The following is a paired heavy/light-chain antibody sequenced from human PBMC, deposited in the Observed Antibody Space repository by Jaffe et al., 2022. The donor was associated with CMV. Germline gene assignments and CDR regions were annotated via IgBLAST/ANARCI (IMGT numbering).Light chain of an antibody. V-gene: IGKV1-12*01. J-gene: IGKJ1*01. Sequence: DIQLTQSPSSVSASVGDRVTITCRASQGISSWLAWYQQKLGKAPKLLIYGTSNLQSGVPSRFSGSGSGTDFTLTISSLQPEDVATYYCQQASSFPTRTFGQGTKVEIK. CDR3: QQASSFPTRT. CDR2: GTS. CDR1: QGISSW.
Heavy chain of an antibody. CDR2: IYSSGKT. V-gene: IGHV3-66*01. D-gene: IGHD3-22*01. J-gene: IGHJ4*02. CDR1: GLSVSSEY. CDR3: ARTLGAGYYYDSSSSWQSHHFDY. Sequence: EVQLVESGGALVQPGGSLRLSCAASGLSVSSEYMSWVRQAPGKGLEWVAIIYSSGKTYYADSVKGRFTISRDNSKNTLYLQMNSLRAEDTAVYYCARTLGAGYYYDSSSSWQSHHFDYWGQGTLVTVSS.